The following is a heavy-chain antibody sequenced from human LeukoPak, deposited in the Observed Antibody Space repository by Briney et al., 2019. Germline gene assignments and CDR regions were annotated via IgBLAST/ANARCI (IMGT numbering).Heavy chain of an antibody. Sequence: ASVKVSCKASGYTFARYGISWVRQAPRQGLEWMGRISAYSGDTNYAQNLQGRVTMTTDTSTSTVYMELRSLRSDDTAVYYCARAGIFDYWGQGTLVTVSS. D-gene: IGHD3-10*01. CDR3: ARAGIFDY. CDR1: GYTFARYG. J-gene: IGHJ4*02. V-gene: IGHV1-18*01. CDR2: ISAYSGDT.